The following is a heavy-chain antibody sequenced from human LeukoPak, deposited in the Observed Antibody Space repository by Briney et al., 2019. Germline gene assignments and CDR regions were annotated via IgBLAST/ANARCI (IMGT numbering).Heavy chain of an antibody. J-gene: IGHJ4*02. CDR3: ASYKSEDYDFWSGYRHFDY. V-gene: IGHV4-39*07. Sequence: PSETLSLTCTVSGGSISSSSYYWGWIRQPPGKGLEWIGSIYYSGSTYYNPSLKSRVTISVDTSKNQFSLKLSSVTAADTAVYYCASYKSEDYDFWSGYRHFDYWGQGTLVTVSS. CDR1: GGSISSSSYY. CDR2: IYYSGST. D-gene: IGHD3-3*01.